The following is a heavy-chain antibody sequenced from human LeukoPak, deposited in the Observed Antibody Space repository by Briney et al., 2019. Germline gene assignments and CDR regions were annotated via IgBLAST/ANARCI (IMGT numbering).Heavy chain of an antibody. Sequence: GGSLRLSCAASGFTFSSYWMHWVRQAPGKGLVWVSRTNSDGSSTSYADSVKGRFTISRDNAKNTLYLQMNSLRAEDTAVYYCAKNVLRLLEWSRRGQGTLVTVSS. J-gene: IGHJ4*02. CDR1: GFTFSSYW. CDR3: AKNVLRLLEWSR. CDR2: TNSDGSST. D-gene: IGHD3-3*01. V-gene: IGHV3-74*01.